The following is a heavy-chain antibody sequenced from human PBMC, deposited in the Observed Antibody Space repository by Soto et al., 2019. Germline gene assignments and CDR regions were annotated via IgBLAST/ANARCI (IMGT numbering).Heavy chain of an antibody. D-gene: IGHD6-13*01. Sequence: SSETLSLTCTVSGGSISSGGYYWSWIRQHPGKGLEWIGYIYYSGSTYYNPSLKSRVTISVDTSKNQFSLKLSSVTAADTAVYYCARGLMQQLGDYGMDVWGQGTTVTVSS. J-gene: IGHJ6*02. CDR1: GGSISSGGYY. CDR3: ARGLMQQLGDYGMDV. CDR2: IYYSGST. V-gene: IGHV4-31*03.